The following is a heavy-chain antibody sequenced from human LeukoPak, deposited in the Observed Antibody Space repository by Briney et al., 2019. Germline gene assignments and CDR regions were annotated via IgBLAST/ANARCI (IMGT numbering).Heavy chain of an antibody. J-gene: IGHJ4*02. V-gene: IGHV4-59*01. CDR3: ARALAGTRPDY. CDR1: GGSISSSY. D-gene: IGHD6-19*01. Sequence: SETLSLTCTVSGGSISSSYWSWIRQPPGKGLEWIGYIYYSGSTSYNPSPKSRVTISVDTSKNQFSLRLSSVTAADTAVYYCARALAGTRPDYWGQGTLVTVSS. CDR2: IYYSGST.